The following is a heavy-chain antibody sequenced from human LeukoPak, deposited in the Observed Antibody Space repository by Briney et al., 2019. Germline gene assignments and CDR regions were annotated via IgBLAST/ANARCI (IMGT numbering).Heavy chain of an antibody. CDR3: ARDRTVLRYFDWPPSDY. Sequence: ASVKVSFKASGYTFTSYGISWVRQAPGQGLEWMGWISAYNGNTNYAQKLQGRVTMTTDTSTSTAYMELRSLRSDDTAVYYCARDRTVLRYFDWPPSDYWGQGTLVTVSS. V-gene: IGHV1-18*01. CDR2: ISAYNGNT. J-gene: IGHJ4*02. D-gene: IGHD3-9*01. CDR1: GYTFTSYG.